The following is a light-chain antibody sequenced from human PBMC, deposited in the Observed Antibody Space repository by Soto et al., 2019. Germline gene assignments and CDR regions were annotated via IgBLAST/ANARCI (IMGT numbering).Light chain of an antibody. CDR3: SSYTSSSTPHV. V-gene: IGLV2-14*01. Sequence: QSVLTQPASVSGSPGQSITISCTGTSSDVGGYNYVSWYQQHPGKAPKLMIYEVSNRPSGVSNRFSGSKSGNTASLTISGLPAEDEADYYCSSYTSSSTPHVFGGGTKLTVL. J-gene: IGLJ2*01. CDR1: SSDVGGYNY. CDR2: EVS.